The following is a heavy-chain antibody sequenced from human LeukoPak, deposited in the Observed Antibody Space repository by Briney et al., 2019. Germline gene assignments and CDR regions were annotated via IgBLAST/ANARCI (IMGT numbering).Heavy chain of an antibody. D-gene: IGHD2-8*02. J-gene: IGHJ4*02. V-gene: IGHV3-30*04. Sequence: GGSLRLSCATSGFFFSSHDLHWLRQAPGQGLEWLADISFDGKNKFYAGSVKGRFTISRDNSKNTLYLQMNSLRADDTAVYYCAKDPIYSMEPTGAFHYWGQGALVTVSS. CDR2: ISFDGKNK. CDR1: GFFFSSHD. CDR3: AKDPIYSMEPTGAFHY.